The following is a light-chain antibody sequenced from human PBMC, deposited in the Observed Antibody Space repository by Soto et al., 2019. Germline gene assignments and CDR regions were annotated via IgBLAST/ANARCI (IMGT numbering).Light chain of an antibody. CDR2: EDT. Sequence: QSALTQPASVSGSPGQSITISCTGTFSDVGSYNLVSWYQQHPGKAPKLMIYEDTKRPSGVSNRFSGSKSGYPASLTISGLQAEDEADYYCCSYAGSSTVVFGGGTKLTVL. V-gene: IGLV2-23*01. J-gene: IGLJ2*01. CDR3: CSYAGSSTVV. CDR1: FSDVGSYNL.